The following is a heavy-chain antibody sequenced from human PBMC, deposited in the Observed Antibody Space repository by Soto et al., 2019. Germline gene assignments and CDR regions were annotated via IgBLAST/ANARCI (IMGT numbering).Heavy chain of an antibody. CDR2: ISSSRSTI. J-gene: IGHJ6*02. CDR1: GFTFSSYS. D-gene: IGHD6-13*01. V-gene: IGHV3-48*01. CDR3: ARVGDASQDSSSPPEYYYYYGMDV. Sequence: PGGSLRLSCAASGFTFSSYSMNWVRQAPGKGLEWVSYISSSRSTIYYADSVKGRFTISRDNSKNTLYLQMNSLRAEDTAVYYCARVGDASQDSSSPPEYYYYYGMDVWGQGTTVTVSS.